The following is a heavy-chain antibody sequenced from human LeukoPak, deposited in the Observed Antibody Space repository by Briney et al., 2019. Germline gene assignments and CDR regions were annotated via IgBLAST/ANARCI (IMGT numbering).Heavy chain of an antibody. D-gene: IGHD3-22*01. J-gene: IGHJ4*02. CDR2: IYYSGST. V-gene: IGHV4-59*12. CDR1: GGSISSYY. Sequence: NPSETLSLTCTVSGGSISSYYWSWIRQPPGKGLEWIGYIYYSGSTYYNPSLKSRVTISVDTSKNQFSLKLSSVTAADTAVYYCARVGLGLYYYDSSGYYDYWGQGTLVTVSS. CDR3: ARVGLGLYYYDSSGYYDY.